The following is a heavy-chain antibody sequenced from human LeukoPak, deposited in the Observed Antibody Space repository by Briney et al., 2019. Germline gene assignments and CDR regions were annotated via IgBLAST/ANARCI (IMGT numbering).Heavy chain of an antibody. CDR2: IYSGGST. CDR1: GFTASSNY. J-gene: IGHJ6*02. V-gene: IGHV3-53*01. D-gene: IGHD5-18*01. CDR3: TRECPTHTATGMDV. Sequence: GGSLRLSCAPPGFTASSNYMSWGRPAPGKGLGWGSVIYSGGSTDYADSAKGRFTIPTDNSKNTLYRNSKSLRAEATALHYSTRECPTHTATGMDVWGQRTTVTVSS.